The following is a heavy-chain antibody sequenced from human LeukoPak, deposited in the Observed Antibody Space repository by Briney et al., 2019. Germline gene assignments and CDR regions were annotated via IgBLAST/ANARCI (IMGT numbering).Heavy chain of an antibody. D-gene: IGHD2-15*01. J-gene: IGHJ6*03. CDR3: ARTPGERYCSGGSCYFHYYYMDV. Sequence: PGGSLRLSCAASGITFRNYAMNWVRQAPGKGLEWVSSISSSSDYIYYADSVKGRFSITRDNARKSLYLQMNSLRAEDTAVYYCARTPGERYCSGGSCYFHYYYMDVWGKGTTVTVS. V-gene: IGHV3-21*01. CDR2: ISSSSDYI. CDR1: GITFRNYA.